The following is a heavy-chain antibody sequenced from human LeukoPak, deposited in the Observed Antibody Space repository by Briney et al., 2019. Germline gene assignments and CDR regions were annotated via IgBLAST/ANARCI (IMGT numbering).Heavy chain of an antibody. CDR1: GGTFNSYA. Sequence: GASVKVSCKASGGTFNSYAISWVRQAPGQGLEWMGGIIPIFGTTNYARKFRGRVTLTADKSTRTAYMELSSLRVEDTAIYYCAKVANYYYGSESYYFFEHWGQGTPVTASS. D-gene: IGHD3-10*01. V-gene: IGHV1-69*06. CDR3: AKVANYYYGSESYYFFEH. CDR2: IIPIFGTT. J-gene: IGHJ4*02.